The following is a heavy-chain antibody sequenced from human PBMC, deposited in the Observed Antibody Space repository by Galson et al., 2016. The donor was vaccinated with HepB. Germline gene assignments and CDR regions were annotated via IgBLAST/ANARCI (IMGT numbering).Heavy chain of an antibody. V-gene: IGHV4-31*03. D-gene: IGHD6-13*01. CDR1: GGSISSRGYY. CDR3: ARTDSRRGIAAAGDFDY. Sequence: TLSLTCTVSGGSISSRGYYWSWIRQHPEKGLEWIGYISYSGTTYYNPSLKSRVTISVDTSKNQFSLKLSSVSAADTAMYYCARTDSRRGIAAAGDFDYWGQGTLVTVSS. J-gene: IGHJ4*02. CDR2: ISYSGTT.